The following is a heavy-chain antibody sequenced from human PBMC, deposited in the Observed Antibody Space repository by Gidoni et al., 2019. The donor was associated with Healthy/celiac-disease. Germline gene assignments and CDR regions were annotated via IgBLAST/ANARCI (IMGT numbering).Heavy chain of an antibody. D-gene: IGHD2-2*01. CDR1: GGSISSISYY. J-gene: IGHJ6*02. CDR3: ARDLIYCSSTSCSALYYYGMDV. Sequence: QLQLQESGPGLVKPSETLSLTCTVSGGSISSISYYWGWIRQPPGKGLEWSGSIYYSGSTYYNPSLKSRVTISVDTSKNQFSLKLSSVTAADTAVYYCARDLIYCSSTSCSALYYYGMDVWGQGTTVTVSS. V-gene: IGHV4-39*07. CDR2: IYYSGST.